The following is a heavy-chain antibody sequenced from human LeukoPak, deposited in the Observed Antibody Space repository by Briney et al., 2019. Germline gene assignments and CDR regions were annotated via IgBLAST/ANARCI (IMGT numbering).Heavy chain of an antibody. D-gene: IGHD6-13*01. J-gene: IGHJ4*02. CDR3: ARAAAGDYFDY. CDR1: GRSISSYY. V-gene: IGHV4-59*01. CDR2: IYYSGST. Sequence: SETLSHTCTVSGRSISSYYWNWIRQPPGKGLEWIGYIYYSGSTNYNPSLKSRVTISVDTSKNQFSLRLSSVTAADTAVYYCARAAAGDYFDYWGQGTLVTVSS.